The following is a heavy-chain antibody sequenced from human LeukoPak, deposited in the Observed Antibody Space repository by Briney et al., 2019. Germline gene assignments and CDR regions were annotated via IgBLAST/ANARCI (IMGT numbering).Heavy chain of an antibody. CDR3: ALGAARLFDY. V-gene: IGHV3-21*01. CDR2: ISSSSSYI. J-gene: IGHJ4*02. D-gene: IGHD6-6*01. CDR1: GFTFGSYS. Sequence: GGSLRLSCAASGFTFGSYSMNWVRQAPGKGLEWVSSISSSSSYIYYADSVKGRFTISRDNAKNSLYLQMNSLRAEDTAVYYCALGAARLFDYWGQGTLVTVSS.